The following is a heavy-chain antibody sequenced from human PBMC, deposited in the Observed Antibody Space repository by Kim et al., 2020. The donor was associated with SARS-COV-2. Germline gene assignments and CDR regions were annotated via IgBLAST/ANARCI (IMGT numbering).Heavy chain of an antibody. Sequence: GGSLRLSCAASGLTFDSYTMTWVRQAPGKGLEWIAYISESGTTKTYADSVKGRFTISRDNARESLYLQMSSLRDEDTAVYFCASWTDYWGRGTQVIVSS. J-gene: IGHJ4*02. V-gene: IGHV3-48*02. CDR3: ASWTDY. CDR2: ISESGTTK. CDR1: GLTFDSYT. D-gene: IGHD3-3*01.